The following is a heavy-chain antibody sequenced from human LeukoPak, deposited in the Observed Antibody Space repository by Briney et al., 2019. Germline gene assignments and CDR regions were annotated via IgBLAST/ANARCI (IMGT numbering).Heavy chain of an antibody. V-gene: IGHV4-59*08. CDR3: ARQLDYYGAGSSFDY. CDR1: GGSISSYY. D-gene: IGHD3-10*01. Sequence: SETLSHTCTVSGGSISSYYWSWIRQPPGKGLEWIGYIYYSGSTNYSPSLKSRVTISVDTSENQFSLKLSSVTAADTAVYYCARQLDYYGAGSSFDYWGQGTLVTVSS. J-gene: IGHJ4*02. CDR2: IYYSGST.